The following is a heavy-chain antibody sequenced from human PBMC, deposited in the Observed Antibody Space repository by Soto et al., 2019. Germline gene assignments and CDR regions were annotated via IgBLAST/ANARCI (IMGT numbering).Heavy chain of an antibody. CDR3: AKDNDFWSGYFLTSYYYYGMDV. V-gene: IGHV3-30*18. CDR2: ISYDGSNK. D-gene: IGHD3-3*01. J-gene: IGHJ6*02. CDR1: GFTFSSYG. Sequence: GGSLRLSCAASGFTFSSYGMHWVRQAPGKGLEWVAVISYDGSNKYYADSVKGRFTISRDNSKNTLYLQMNSLRAEDTAVYYCAKDNDFWSGYFLTSYYYYGMDVWGQGTTVTVSS.